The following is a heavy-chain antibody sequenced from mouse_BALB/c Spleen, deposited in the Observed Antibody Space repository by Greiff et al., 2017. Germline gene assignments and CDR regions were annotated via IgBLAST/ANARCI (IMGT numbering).Heavy chain of an antibody. CDR2: ISYDGSN. CDR3: ARGYRYGFAY. Sequence: ESGPGLVKPSQSLSLTCSVTGYSITSGYYWNWIRQFPGNKLEWMGYISYDGSNNYNPSLKNRISITRDTSKNQFFLKLNSVTTEDTATYYCARGYRYGFAYWGQGTLVTVSA. J-gene: IGHJ3*01. CDR1: GYSITSGYY. V-gene: IGHV3-6*02. D-gene: IGHD2-14*01.